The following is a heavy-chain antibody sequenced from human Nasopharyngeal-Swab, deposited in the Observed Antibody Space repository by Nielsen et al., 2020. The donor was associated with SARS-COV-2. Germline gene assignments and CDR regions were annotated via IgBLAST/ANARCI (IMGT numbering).Heavy chain of an antibody. D-gene: IGHD3-16*02. V-gene: IGHV4-30-4*01. CDR2: IYYSGST. CDR3: ARVPGYLYGMDV. J-gene: IGHJ6*02. Sequence: RQAPGKGLEWIGYIYYSGSTYYNPSLKSRVTISVDTSKNQFSLKLSSVTAADTAVYYCARVPGYLYGMDVWGQGTTVTVSS.